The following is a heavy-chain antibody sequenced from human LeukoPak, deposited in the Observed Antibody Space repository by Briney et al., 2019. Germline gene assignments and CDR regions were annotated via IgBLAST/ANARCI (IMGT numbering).Heavy chain of an antibody. Sequence: SETLSLTCTVYGGSINNYFWSWIRQPAGKGLEWIGRIYTSGSTNYDPSLKSRVTISVDTSKNQFSLKLSSVTAADTAVYYCARDHYDFWSGYYGFDYWGQGTLVTVSS. V-gene: IGHV4-4*07. D-gene: IGHD3-3*01. CDR3: ARDHYDFWSGYYGFDY. J-gene: IGHJ4*02. CDR2: IYTSGST. CDR1: GGSINNYF.